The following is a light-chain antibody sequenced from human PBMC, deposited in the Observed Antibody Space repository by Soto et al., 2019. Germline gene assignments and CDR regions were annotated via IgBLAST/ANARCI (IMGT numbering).Light chain of an antibody. CDR1: SGHSTYT. CDR3: QTWGTGYAV. Sequence: QPVLTQSPSASASLGASVKLTCTLSSGHSTYTIAWHQQQPEKGPRYLMNINSDGSHTKGDGIPDRFSGSSSGAERYLTISSLQSKDEADYYCQTWGTGYAVFGGGTQLTVL. V-gene: IGLV4-69*01. J-gene: IGLJ7*01. CDR2: INSDGSH.